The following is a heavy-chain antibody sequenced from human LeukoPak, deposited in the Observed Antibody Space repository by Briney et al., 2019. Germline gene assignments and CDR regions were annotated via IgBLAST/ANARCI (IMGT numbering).Heavy chain of an antibody. CDR2: ISAYNGNT. V-gene: IGHV1-18*01. Sequence: GASVKVSCKASGYTFTSYGISWVRQAPGQGLEWMGWISAYNGNTNYAQKLQGRVTMTTDTSTSTAYMELRSLRSDDTAVYYCARGTYYYDSSSYFYPHGFDYWGQGTLVTVSS. J-gene: IGHJ4*02. D-gene: IGHD3-22*01. CDR3: ARGTYYYDSSSYFYPHGFDY. CDR1: GYTFTSYG.